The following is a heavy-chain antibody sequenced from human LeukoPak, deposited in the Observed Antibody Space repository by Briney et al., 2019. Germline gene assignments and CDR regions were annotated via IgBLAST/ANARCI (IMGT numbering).Heavy chain of an antibody. D-gene: IGHD6-19*01. CDR3: TKDRRQWVVPYFDS. CDR1: GFTFSTYA. Sequence: GGSLRLSCAASGFTFSTYAMSWVRHTPGKGLEWVSGISSGGNTQYTDSVKGRFTVSSDNSKNTLHLQMDSLRAEDTAIYYCTKDRRQWVVPYFDSWGQGTVVTVSS. V-gene: IGHV3-23*01. CDR2: ISSGGNT. J-gene: IGHJ4*02.